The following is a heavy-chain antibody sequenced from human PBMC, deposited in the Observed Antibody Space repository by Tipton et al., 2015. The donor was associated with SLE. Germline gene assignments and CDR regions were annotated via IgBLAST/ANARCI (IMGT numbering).Heavy chain of an antibody. V-gene: IGHV3-9*01. Sequence: RSLRLSCAASGFTFDDYAMHWVRQSPGKGLEWVSSISWDSANKRYAHSVRGRFTVSRDNAKNSLYLQMNSLREEDTALFYCAKANYYDTSLDIWGRGTMVIVSS. D-gene: IGHD3-16*01. CDR2: ISWDSANK. J-gene: IGHJ3*02. CDR3: AKANYYDTSLDI. CDR1: GFTFDDYA.